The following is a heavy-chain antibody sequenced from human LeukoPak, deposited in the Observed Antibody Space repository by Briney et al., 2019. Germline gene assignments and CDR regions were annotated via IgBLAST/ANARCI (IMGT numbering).Heavy chain of an antibody. CDR1: NGSISGHY. D-gene: IGHD3-3*01. J-gene: IGHJ4*02. CDR2: IYYSGST. Sequence: SETLSLTCYVSNGSISGHYWSWIRQPPGKGLGWIGYIYYSGSTNYNPSLQSRVTISVDTSKNQFSLKLASVTAADSAMYYCARVNYDFWGSADYWGQGTLVTVSS. CDR3: ARVNYDFWGSADY. V-gene: IGHV4-59*11.